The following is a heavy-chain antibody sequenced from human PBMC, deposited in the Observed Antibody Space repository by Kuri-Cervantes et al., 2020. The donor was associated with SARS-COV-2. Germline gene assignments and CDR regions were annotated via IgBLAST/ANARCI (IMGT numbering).Heavy chain of an antibody. Sequence: GGSLRLSCAASGFTFSGHWIHWVRQAPGKGLEWVSVIYSGGSTYYADSVKGRFTISRDNSKNTLYLQMNSLRVEDTAVYYCARVIYDSSAYYLDHWGQGTLGTVSS. J-gene: IGHJ4*02. CDR3: ARVIYDSSAYYLDH. V-gene: IGHV3-66*01. CDR1: GFTFSGHW. D-gene: IGHD3-22*01. CDR2: IYSGGST.